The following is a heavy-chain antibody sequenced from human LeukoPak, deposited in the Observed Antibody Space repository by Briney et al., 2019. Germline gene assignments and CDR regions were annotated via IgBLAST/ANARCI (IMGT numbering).Heavy chain of an antibody. V-gene: IGHV4-31*03. CDR1: GGSISSGGYY. D-gene: IGHD6-13*01. CDR3: ARDRGIATGSMDV. J-gene: IGHJ4*02. Sequence: SQTLSLTCTVSGGSISSGGYYWSWIRQHPGKGLEWIGYIYYSGSTYYNPSLKSRVTISVDTSKNQFSLKLSSVTAADTAVYYCARDRGIATGSMDVWGQGTLVTVSS. CDR2: IYYSGST.